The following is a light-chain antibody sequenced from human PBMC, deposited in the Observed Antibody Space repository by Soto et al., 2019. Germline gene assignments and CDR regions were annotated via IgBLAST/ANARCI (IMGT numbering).Light chain of an antibody. V-gene: IGKV1-39*01. CDR1: QTISSW. CDR3: QQSYSALWT. J-gene: IGKJ1*01. CDR2: AAS. Sequence: IQMTQSPSTLSGSVGDRVTITCRASQTISSWLAWYQQKPGKAPNLLIYAASSLQSGVPSRFSGSGSGTDFTLTISSLQPEDFATYYCQQSYSALWTFGQGTMV.